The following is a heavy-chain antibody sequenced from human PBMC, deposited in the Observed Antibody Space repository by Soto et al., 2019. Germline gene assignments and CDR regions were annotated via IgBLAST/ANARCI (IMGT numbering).Heavy chain of an antibody. D-gene: IGHD4-17*01. CDR2: IIPVFGTA. Sequence: SVKVSCKASGGSLSNYGISWVRQAPGQGLGWMGGIIPVFGTANYAQKFQGRVTITADESTNIVYMDVTSLRSEDTAVYYCARGDATKIVVTTYYAMDVWGQGTTVT. CDR1: GGSLSNYG. CDR3: ARGDATKIVVTTYYAMDV. V-gene: IGHV1-69*13. J-gene: IGHJ6*02.